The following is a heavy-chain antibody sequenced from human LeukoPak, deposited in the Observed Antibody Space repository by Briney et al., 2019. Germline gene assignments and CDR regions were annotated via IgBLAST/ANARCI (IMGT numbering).Heavy chain of an antibody. CDR2: ISSSGGST. CDR3: AKLKDIDLGWGIDI. CDR1: GFAFSSYA. V-gene: IGHV3-23*01. Sequence: GGSLRLCCAASGFAFSSYAMTWVRQAPGKGLEWVPDISSSGGSTYYADSVKGRFTISRDNSKNTLYVQMNSLRAEDTAIYYCAKLKDIDLGWGIDIWGQGTTVAVS. D-gene: IGHD2-15*01. J-gene: IGHJ6*02.